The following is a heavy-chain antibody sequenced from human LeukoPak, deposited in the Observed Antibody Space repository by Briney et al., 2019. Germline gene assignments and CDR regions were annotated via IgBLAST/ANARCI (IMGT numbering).Heavy chain of an antibody. CDR1: GFPFSSFW. J-gene: IGHJ4*02. D-gene: IGHD6-13*01. CDR3: ARDPGSSSFDY. CDR2: IDQDGSVR. V-gene: IGHV3-7*01. Sequence: PGGSLGLPCEASGFPFSSFWLIWARRAQGRGFEFVANIDQDGSVRNYVDSVKGRFIISRDNAKNSLYLQMGSLRAEDTAVYFCARDPGSSSFDYWGLGTPVTVSS.